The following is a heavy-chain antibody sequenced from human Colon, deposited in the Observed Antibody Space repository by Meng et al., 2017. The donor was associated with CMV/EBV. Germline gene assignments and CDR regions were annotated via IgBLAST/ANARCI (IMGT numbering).Heavy chain of an antibody. CDR3: ARLGRYIVGATKFDY. D-gene: IGHD1-26*01. Sequence: SETLSLTCAVYGGSLSGYYWSWIRQSPGKGLEWIGEINESGSTNYNPSLKSRVTISVDTSKNQFSLQLSSVTAADTAVYYCARLGRYIVGATKFDYWGQGTLVTVSS. CDR2: INESGST. CDR1: GGSLSGYY. J-gene: IGHJ4*02. V-gene: IGHV4-34*01.